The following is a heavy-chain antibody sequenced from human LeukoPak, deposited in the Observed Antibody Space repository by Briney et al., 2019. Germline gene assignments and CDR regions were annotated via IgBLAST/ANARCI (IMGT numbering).Heavy chain of an antibody. V-gene: IGHV3-74*01. D-gene: IGHD3-10*01. CDR1: GFIFSNYW. Sequence: GGSLRLSCEASGFIFSNYWMHWVRQAPGKGPVWVSRINPDGSTTSYADSVKGRFTISRDNAKNTLYLQMNSLRAEDTAVYYCARVEVRGANFDYWGQGTLVTVSS. J-gene: IGHJ4*02. CDR2: INPDGSTT. CDR3: ARVEVRGANFDY.